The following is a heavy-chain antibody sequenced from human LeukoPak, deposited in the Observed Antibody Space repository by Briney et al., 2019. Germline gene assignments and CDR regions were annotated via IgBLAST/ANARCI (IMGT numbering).Heavy chain of an antibody. CDR2: ISASGGST. D-gene: IGHD6-6*01. V-gene: IGHV3-23*01. Sequence: GGSLRLSCAASGFTFSSSAMSWVRQVPGKGLEWVSGISASGGSTYYADSVRGRFTISRDNSKNTLYVQMNSLRDEDTAVYYCAKGPWYGSASDEDHWGQGTLVTVSS. CDR1: GFTFSSSA. J-gene: IGHJ4*02. CDR3: AKGPWYGSASDEDH.